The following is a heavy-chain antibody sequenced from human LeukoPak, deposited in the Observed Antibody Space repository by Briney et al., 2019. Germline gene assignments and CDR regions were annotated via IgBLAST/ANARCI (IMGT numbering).Heavy chain of an antibody. CDR1: GYTFTSYY. CDR3: ARARRKIVGATTVSVRAFDI. V-gene: IGHV1-46*01. Sequence: VSVTVSSTASGYTFTSYYMHWVRQAPGQGLEWMGIINPSGGSTSYAQKFQGRVTMTRDTSTSTVYMELSSLRSEDTAVYYCARARRKIVGATTVSVRAFDIWGQGTMVTVSS. CDR2: INPSGGST. D-gene: IGHD1-26*01. J-gene: IGHJ3*02.